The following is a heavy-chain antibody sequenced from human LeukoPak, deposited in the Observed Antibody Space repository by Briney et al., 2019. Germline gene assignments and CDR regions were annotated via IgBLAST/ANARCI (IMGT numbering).Heavy chain of an antibody. D-gene: IGHD3-3*01. CDR3: AREGSDLWSGYSKGYFDY. CDR1: GFTFSSYS. V-gene: IGHV3-48*01. CDR2: IGSSVSTR. Sequence: PGTSLRLSCAVSGFTFSSYSMNWVRRAPGKGLEWVSYIGSSVSTRYYADSVKGRFTISRDNGKHSLYLQMNSLRVEDTAVYYCAREGSDLWSGYSKGYFDYWGQGTLVTVSS. J-gene: IGHJ4*02.